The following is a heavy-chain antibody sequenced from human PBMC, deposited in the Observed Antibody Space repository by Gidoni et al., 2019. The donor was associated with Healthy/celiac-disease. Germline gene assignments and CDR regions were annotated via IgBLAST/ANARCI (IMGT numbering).Heavy chain of an antibody. CDR2: IYYSGST. CDR1: GGSISSGGYY. V-gene: IGHV4-31*03. D-gene: IGHD6-13*01. CDR3: ARFALSSWYRCFDY. Sequence: QVQLLESGPGLVKPSQARSLTCTVSGGSISSGGYYWSWLRQHPGKGLEWIGSIYYSGSTYYNPSLKSRVTISVDTSKNQFSLKLSSVTAADTAVYYCARFALSSWYRCFDYWGQGTLVTVSS. J-gene: IGHJ4*02.